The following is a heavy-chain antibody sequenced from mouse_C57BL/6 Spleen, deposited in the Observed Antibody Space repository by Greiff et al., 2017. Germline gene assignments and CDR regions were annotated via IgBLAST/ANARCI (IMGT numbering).Heavy chain of an antibody. CDR1: GFTFSSYA. V-gene: IGHV5-4*01. CDR2: ISDGGSYT. CDR3: ARDYYGSMAY. D-gene: IGHD1-1*01. J-gene: IGHJ3*01. Sequence: DVMLVESGGGLVKPGGSLKLSCAASGFTFSSYAMSWVRQTPEKRLEWVATISDGGSYTYYPDNVKGRFTISRDNAKNNLYLQMSHLKSDDTAMYYCARDYYGSMAYWGQGTLVTVSA.